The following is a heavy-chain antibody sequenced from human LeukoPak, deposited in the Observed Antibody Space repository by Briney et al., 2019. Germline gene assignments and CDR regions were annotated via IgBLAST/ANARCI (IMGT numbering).Heavy chain of an antibody. CDR3: AREGVYWPGFGEMVWYYYYYMDV. Sequence: PGGSLRLSCAASGFTFSSYRMNWVRQAPGKGLEWVSSISSSSSYIYYADSVKGRFTISRDNAKNSLYLQMNSLRAEDTAVYYCAREGVYWPGFGEMVWYYYYYMDVWGKGTTVTVSS. D-gene: IGHD3-10*01. CDR1: GFTFSSYR. J-gene: IGHJ6*03. CDR2: ISSSSSYI. V-gene: IGHV3-21*01.